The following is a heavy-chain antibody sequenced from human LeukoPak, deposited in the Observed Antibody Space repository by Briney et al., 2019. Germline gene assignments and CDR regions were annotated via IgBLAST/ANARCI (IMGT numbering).Heavy chain of an antibody. J-gene: IGHJ1*01. V-gene: IGHV1-2*02. CDR2: INPNSGGT. D-gene: IGHD1-1*01. CDR3: ARGRILKRHSAEYFQH. CDR1: GYTFTGYY. Sequence: ASVKASCKASGYTFTGYYMHWVRQAPRQGLEWMGWINPNSGGTNYAQKFQGRVTMTRDTSISTAYMELSRLRSDDTAVYYCARGRILKRHSAEYFQHWGQGTLVTVSS.